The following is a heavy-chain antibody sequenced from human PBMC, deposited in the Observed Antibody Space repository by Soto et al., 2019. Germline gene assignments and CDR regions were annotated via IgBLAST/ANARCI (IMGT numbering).Heavy chain of an antibody. D-gene: IGHD6-13*01. Sequence: PGGSLRLSCAASGFTFKDFAMSWVRQAPGKGLEWVSGINWSGSSIYYADSVKGRFTISRDSAKNFLYLQTNSLRAEDTAFYYCVRGPYVSSSSWYYDYWGQGTLVTVSS. CDR1: GFTFKDFA. CDR2: INWSGSSI. CDR3: VRGPYVSSSSWYYDY. V-gene: IGHV3-20*04. J-gene: IGHJ4*02.